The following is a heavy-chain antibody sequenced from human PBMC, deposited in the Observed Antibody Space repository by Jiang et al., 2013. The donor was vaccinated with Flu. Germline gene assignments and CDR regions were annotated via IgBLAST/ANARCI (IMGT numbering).Heavy chain of an antibody. Sequence: GSGLVKPSETLSLTCTVSGGSISSYYWSWIRQPPGKGLEWIGCLYYSGSTNYNPSLKSRVTISVDTSKNQFSLRLSSVTATDTAVYYCARGVGSSGWYAGYWGQGTLVTVSS. CDR1: GGSISSYY. D-gene: IGHD6-19*01. J-gene: IGHJ4*02. V-gene: IGHV4-59*01. CDR3: ARGVGSSGWYAGY. CDR2: LYYSGST.